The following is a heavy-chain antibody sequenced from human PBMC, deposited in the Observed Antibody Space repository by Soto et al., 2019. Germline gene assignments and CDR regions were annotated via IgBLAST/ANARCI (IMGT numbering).Heavy chain of an antibody. V-gene: IGHV3-48*01. CDR2: ISSSSSTI. Sequence: GGSLRLSCAASGFTFSSYSMNWVRQAPGKGLEWVSYISSSSSTIYYADSVKGRFTISRDNAKNSLYLQMNSLRAEDTAVYYCARDDNGDYGRAFDTWGQGPMVTVSS. CDR1: GFTFSSYS. D-gene: IGHD4-17*01. CDR3: ARDDNGDYGRAFDT. J-gene: IGHJ3*02.